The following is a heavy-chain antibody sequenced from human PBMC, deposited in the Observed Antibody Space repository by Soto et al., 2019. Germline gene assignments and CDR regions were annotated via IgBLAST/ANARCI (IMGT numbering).Heavy chain of an antibody. CDR1: GYTLTELS. J-gene: IGHJ4*02. CDR2: FDPEDGET. D-gene: IGHD6-19*01. CDR3: ATPWLATYYFDY. V-gene: IGHV1-24*01. Sequence: ASVKVSCKVSGYTLTELSMHWVRQAPGKGLEWMGGFDPEDGETIYAQKFQGRVTMTEDTSTDTAYMELSSLRSEDTAVYYCATPWLATYYFDYWGQGTLVTVSS.